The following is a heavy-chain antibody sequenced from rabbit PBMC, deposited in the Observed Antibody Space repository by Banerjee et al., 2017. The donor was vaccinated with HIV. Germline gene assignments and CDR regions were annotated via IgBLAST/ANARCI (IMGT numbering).Heavy chain of an antibody. Sequence: QSLEESGGDLVKPGASLTLTCTASGFSFSSSYYMCWVRQAPGKGLEWIAYIYPGFGIRNYANSVKGRFTISSDNAQNTVFLQMTSLTASDTATYFCARTYYTYGYAGYAYATDLNLWGPGTLVTVS. CDR2: IYPGFGIR. V-gene: IGHV1S40*01. CDR1: GFSFSSSYY. J-gene: IGHJ4*01. D-gene: IGHD6-1*01. CDR3: ARTYYTYGYAGYAYATDLNL.